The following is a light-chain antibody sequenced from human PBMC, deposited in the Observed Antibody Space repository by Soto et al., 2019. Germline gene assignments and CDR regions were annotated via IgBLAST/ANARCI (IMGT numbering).Light chain of an antibody. CDR2: GAS. Sequence: CRASQGVSRKLAWYQHKPGQAPRLLISGASTGATGIPARFSGSGSGTEFTLTISCLQSVDCALYHGHQAPTWRLTFGGGTKVDIK. J-gene: IGKJ4*01. V-gene: IGKV3-15*01. CDR1: QGVSRK. CDR3: HQAPTWRLT.